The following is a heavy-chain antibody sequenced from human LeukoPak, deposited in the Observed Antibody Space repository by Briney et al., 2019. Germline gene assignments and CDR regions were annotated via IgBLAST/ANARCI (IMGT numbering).Heavy chain of an antibody. V-gene: IGHV4-39*07. Sequence: SETLPLTCTVSGGSISSSSYYWGWLRQPPGKGLEGIGSIYYSGSTYYNPSLRSRVTISVDTSKNQFSLMLSSVTAADTAVYYCARDQGPPKDWGQGTLVTVSS. CDR3: ARDQGPPKD. CDR2: IYYSGST. CDR1: GGSISSSSYY. J-gene: IGHJ4*02.